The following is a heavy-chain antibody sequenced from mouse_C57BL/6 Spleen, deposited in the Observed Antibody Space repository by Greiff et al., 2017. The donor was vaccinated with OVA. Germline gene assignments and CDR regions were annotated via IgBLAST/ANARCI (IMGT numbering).Heavy chain of an antibody. V-gene: IGHV1-52*01. J-gene: IGHJ2*01. CDR3: ARLGSSGPFDY. CDR2: IDPSDSET. D-gene: IGHD3-2*02. Sequence: QVQLQQPGAELVRPGSSVKLSCKASGYTFTSYWMHWVKQRPIQGLEWIGNIDPSDSETHYNQKFKDKATLTVDKSSSTAYMQLSSLTSEDSAVYYCARLGSSGPFDYWGQGTTLTVSS. CDR1: GYTFTSYW.